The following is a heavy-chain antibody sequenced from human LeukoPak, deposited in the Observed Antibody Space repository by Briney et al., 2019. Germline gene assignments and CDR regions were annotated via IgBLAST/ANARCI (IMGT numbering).Heavy chain of an antibody. Sequence: GGSLRLSCAASGFTFSTYGTHWVRQAPGKGLEWVAVIAYDGKTTYYADSVKGRFTISRDNSKNTLYLQMKSLRPDDTAVYYCARAPSWSNYSWFDPWGQGTLVTVSS. CDR2: IAYDGKTT. V-gene: IGHV3-30*03. CDR1: GFTFSTYG. J-gene: IGHJ5*02. D-gene: IGHD4-11*01. CDR3: ARAPSWSNYSWFDP.